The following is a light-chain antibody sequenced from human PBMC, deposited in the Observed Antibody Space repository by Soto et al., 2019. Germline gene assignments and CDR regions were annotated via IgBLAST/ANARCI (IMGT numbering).Light chain of an antibody. V-gene: IGKV3-15*01. J-gene: IGKJ2*01. Sequence: EIVMTQSPATLSVSPGERATLSCRASQSIGSNLAWYQQKPGQAPRLVIYASSIRASDFPARFSGSGSGTEFTLTISGLQSDDFAVYFCQQRDDLYTFGQGTKLQIK. CDR2: ASS. CDR1: QSIGSN. CDR3: QQRDDLYT.